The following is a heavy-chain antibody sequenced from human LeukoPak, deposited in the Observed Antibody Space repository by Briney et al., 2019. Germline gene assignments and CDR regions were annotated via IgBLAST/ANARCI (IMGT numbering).Heavy chain of an antibody. CDR2: IYYSGST. V-gene: IGHV4-61*01. J-gene: IGHJ3*02. CDR1: GGSVSSGSYY. CDR3: ARVPPHTASSAFDI. D-gene: IGHD4-17*01. Sequence: SETLSLTCTVSGGSVSSGSYYWSWIRQPPGKGLEWIGYIYYSGSTNYNPSLESRVTISVDTSKNQFSLKLSSVTAADTAVYYCARVPPHTASSAFDIWGQGTMVTVSS.